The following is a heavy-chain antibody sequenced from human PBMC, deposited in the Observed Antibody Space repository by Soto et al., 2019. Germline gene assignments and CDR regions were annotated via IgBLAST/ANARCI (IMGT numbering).Heavy chain of an antibody. D-gene: IGHD2-2*01. CDR2: IDPSDSYT. Sequence: PGESLKISCKVSGYIFTNYWISWVRQLPGKGLEWMGKIDPSDSYTVYSPPFQGHVTISTDTSISTAYLQWSSLKASDTAMYYCARLDCSSVRCPVKWFDPWGQGTLVTVSS. J-gene: IGHJ5*02. CDR3: ARLDCSSVRCPVKWFDP. CDR1: GYIFTNYW. V-gene: IGHV5-10-1*01.